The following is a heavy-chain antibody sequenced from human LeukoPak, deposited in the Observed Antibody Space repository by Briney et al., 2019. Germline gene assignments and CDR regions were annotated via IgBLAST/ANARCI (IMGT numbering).Heavy chain of an antibody. J-gene: IGHJ4*02. CDR1: GFTFSSYA. V-gene: IGHV3-23*01. CDR2: ITDSGGTT. Sequence: GGSLRLSCAASGFTFSSYAMSWVRRAPGKGLEWVSGITDSGGTTYYADSVKGRFTFSRDNSKNTLYLQMNSLRAEDTAVYYCARDPSMVYFDYWGQGTLVTVSS. D-gene: IGHD3-10*01. CDR3: ARDPSMVYFDY.